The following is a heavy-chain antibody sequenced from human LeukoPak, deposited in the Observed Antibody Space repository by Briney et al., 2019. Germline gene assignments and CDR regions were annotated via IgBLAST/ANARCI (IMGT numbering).Heavy chain of an antibody. V-gene: IGHV1-2*06. CDR3: ARAFPAAAHSFDY. Sequence: ASVKVSCKTSGYSFTVYYIHWVRQAPGQGLEWMGRLNPHSGGTDFAQNFHGRVTLTRDTSINTAYMDLSSLRSDDTAGYYCARAFPAAAHSFDYWGPGTLVTVSS. CDR2: LNPHSGGT. J-gene: IGHJ4*02. D-gene: IGHD6-13*01. CDR1: GYSFTVYY.